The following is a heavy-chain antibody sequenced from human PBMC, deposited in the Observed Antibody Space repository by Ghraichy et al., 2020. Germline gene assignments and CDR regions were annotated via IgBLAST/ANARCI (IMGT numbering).Heavy chain of an antibody. J-gene: IGHJ4*02. CDR3: AKGDGGYCSSTSCPRFDY. CDR1: GFTFSSYA. D-gene: IGHD2-2*01. V-gene: IGHV3-23*01. CDR2: ISGSGGST. Sequence: GESLHISCAASGFTFSSYAMSWVRQAPGKGLEWVSAISGSGGSTYYADSVKGRFTISRDNSKNTLYLQMNSLRAEDTAVYYCAKGDGGYCSSTSCPRFDYWGQGTLVTVSS.